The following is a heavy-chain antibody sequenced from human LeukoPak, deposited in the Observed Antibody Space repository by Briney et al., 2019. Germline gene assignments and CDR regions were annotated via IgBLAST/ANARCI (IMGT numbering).Heavy chain of an antibody. V-gene: IGHV1-18*01. J-gene: IGHJ4*02. Sequence: ASVKVSCKASGYTFTSHGIIWVRQAPGQGLEWMAWISAYNGNTNYAQKLQGRVTVTTETSTSTAYMELRSLRSDDTAVYYCARGNGGGDCYSFDYWGQGTLVTVSS. CDR3: ARGNGGGDCYSFDY. CDR2: ISAYNGNT. CDR1: GYTFTSHG. D-gene: IGHD2-21*02.